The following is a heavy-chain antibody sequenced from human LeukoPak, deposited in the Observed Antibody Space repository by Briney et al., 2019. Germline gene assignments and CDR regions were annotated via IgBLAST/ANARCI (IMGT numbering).Heavy chain of an antibody. CDR2: ISGSGGGT. J-gene: IGHJ3*01. CDR1: GVTFSSYV. V-gene: IGHV3-23*01. Sequence: PGGSLRLSCEASGVTFSSYVMSWVRQAPGKGPEWVSGISGSGGGTYYADFVKGRSAISRDNSKNTLYLQMNSLRAEDSAVYYCVQEGPRGLAFDVWGQGTKVTVSS. CDR3: VQEGPRGLAFDV.